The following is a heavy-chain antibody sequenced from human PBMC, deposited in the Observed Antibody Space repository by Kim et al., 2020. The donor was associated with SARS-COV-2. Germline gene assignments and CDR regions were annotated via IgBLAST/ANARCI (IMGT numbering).Heavy chain of an antibody. V-gene: IGHV3-30*02. J-gene: IGHJ3*02. Sequence: KGRFIISRDNSKDTLYLQMSSLRAEDTAIYYCAKDVGTCINSMCYFSGFDMWGQGTMVTVSS. D-gene: IGHD2-8*01. CDR3: AKDVGTCINSMCYFSGFDM.